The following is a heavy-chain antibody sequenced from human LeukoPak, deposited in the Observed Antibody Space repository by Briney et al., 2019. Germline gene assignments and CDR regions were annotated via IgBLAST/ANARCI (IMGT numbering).Heavy chain of an antibody. V-gene: IGHV1-8*01. CDR1: GYTFTSYD. D-gene: IGHD3-9*01. J-gene: IGHJ6*02. CDR2: MNPNSGNT. CDR3: ARGLNVLRYFDWLKHYYYGMDV. Sequence: ASVKVSCKASGYTFTSYDINWVRQATGQGLEWMGWMNPNSGNTGYAQKFQGRVTMTRNTSISTAYMEQSSLRSEDTAVYYCARGLNVLRYFDWLKHYYYGMDVWGQGTTVTVSS.